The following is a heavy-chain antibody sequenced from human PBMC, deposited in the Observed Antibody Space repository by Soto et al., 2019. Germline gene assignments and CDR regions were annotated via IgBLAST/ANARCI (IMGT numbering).Heavy chain of an antibody. CDR3: ARGASIAALAVVGDAFDI. CDR2: IYPGDSDT. CDR1: WDSFVSYW. V-gene: IGHV5-51*01. D-gene: IGHD6-6*01. Sequence: LRVWWNGAWDSFVSYWVGWVRKMPGKGLEWMGIIYPGDSDTRYSPSFQGQVTISADKSISTAYLQWSSLKASDTAMYYCARGASIAALAVVGDAFDIWGQGTMVTVSS. J-gene: IGHJ3*02.